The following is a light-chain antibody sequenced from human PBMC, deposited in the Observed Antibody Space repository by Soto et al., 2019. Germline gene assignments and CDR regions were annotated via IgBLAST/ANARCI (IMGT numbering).Light chain of an antibody. CDR3: QQYAGSPYT. J-gene: IGKJ2*01. Sequence: DNVLTQSPGTLSLSPGDRVTLSCRASLSVSNNYLAWYQQKPGQAPRLLIYGASSRATGIPDRFSGSGSGTDFTLTISRLEPEDFAVYYCQQYAGSPYTFGQGTKLEI. CDR1: LSVSNNY. CDR2: GAS. V-gene: IGKV3-20*01.